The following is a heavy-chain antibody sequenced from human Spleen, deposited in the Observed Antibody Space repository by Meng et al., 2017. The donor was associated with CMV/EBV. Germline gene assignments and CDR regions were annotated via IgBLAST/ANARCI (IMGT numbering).Heavy chain of an antibody. D-gene: IGHD2-2*01. Sequence: TVAGGSISSSSYYWGCIRQPPGKGLEWIGSIYYSGSTYYNPSLKSRVTISVDTSKNQFSLKLSSVTAADTAVYYCARRFSSTSSLFDYWGQGTLVTV. CDR2: IYYSGST. CDR1: GGSISSSSYY. V-gene: IGHV4-39*01. CDR3: ARRFSSTSSLFDY. J-gene: IGHJ4*02.